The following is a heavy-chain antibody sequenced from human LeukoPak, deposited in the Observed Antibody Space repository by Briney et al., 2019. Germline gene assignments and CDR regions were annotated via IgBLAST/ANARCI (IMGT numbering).Heavy chain of an antibody. V-gene: IGHV3-48*03. CDR2: ISNSGSTI. J-gene: IGHJ4*02. CDR3: ARTTYYYANSGSSPVDY. Sequence: PGGSLRLSCAASGFTFSSFEMNWVRQAPGKGLEWVSYISNSGSTIYYADSVKGRFTISRDNAKSSLYLQMTSLRAEDTAVYFCARTTYYYANSGSSPVDYWGQGTLVTVSS. CDR1: GFTFSSFE. D-gene: IGHD3-22*01.